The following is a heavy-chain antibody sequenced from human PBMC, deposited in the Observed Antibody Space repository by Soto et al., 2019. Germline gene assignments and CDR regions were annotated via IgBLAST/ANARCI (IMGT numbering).Heavy chain of an antibody. CDR1: GYTFTSYG. V-gene: IGHV1-18*01. CDR3: ARDPIRQYSSGWYDYYGMDV. D-gene: IGHD6-19*01. J-gene: IGHJ6*02. Sequence: ASVKVSCKASGYTFTSYGISWVRQAPGQGLEWMGWIGAYNGNTNYAQKLQGRVTMTTDTSTSTAYMELRSLRSDDTAVYYCARDPIRQYSSGWYDYYGMDVWGQGTTVTVSS. CDR2: IGAYNGNT.